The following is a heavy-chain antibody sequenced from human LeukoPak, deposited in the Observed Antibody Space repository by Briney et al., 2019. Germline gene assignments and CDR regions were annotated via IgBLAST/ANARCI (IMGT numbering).Heavy chain of an antibody. Sequence: GRSLRLSCAASGFTFDDYAMLWVRQAPGKGLEWVSGIRWNSGSIGYADSVKGRFTISRDNAKNSLYLQMNSLRAEDTAFYYCARARGSYSSLDYWGQGTLVTVSS. V-gene: IGHV3-9*01. J-gene: IGHJ4*02. D-gene: IGHD1-26*01. CDR1: GFTFDDYA. CDR2: IRWNSGSI. CDR3: ARARGSYSSLDY.